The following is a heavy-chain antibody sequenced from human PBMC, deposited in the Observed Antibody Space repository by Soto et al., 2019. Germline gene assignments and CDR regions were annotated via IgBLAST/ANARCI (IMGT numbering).Heavy chain of an antibody. CDR1: GGSISSYY. V-gene: IGHV4-59*01. CDR2: IYYSGST. D-gene: IGHD6-13*01. CDR3: ARDRDSSSYFNWFDP. J-gene: IGHJ5*02. Sequence: ASETLSLTCTVSGGSISSYYWSWIRQPPGKGLEWIGYIYYSGSTNYNPSLKSRVTISVDTSKNQFSLKLSSVTAADTAVHYCARDRDSSSYFNWFDPWGQGTLVTVSS.